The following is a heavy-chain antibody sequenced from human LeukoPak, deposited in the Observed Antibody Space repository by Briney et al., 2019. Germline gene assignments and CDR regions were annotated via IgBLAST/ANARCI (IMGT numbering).Heavy chain of an antibody. D-gene: IGHD6-19*01. CDR3: AHNGWYSIDN. Sequence: SETLSLTCAVSGGFITSGNWWSWIHQSPGKGLQWIGEVYRSGSTNFNPSLKSRVTISVDTSKNQFSLKLSSVTAADTAVYYCAHNGWYSIDNWGQGTLVTVSS. V-gene: IGHV4-4*02. CDR1: GGFITSGNW. J-gene: IGHJ4*02. CDR2: VYRSGST.